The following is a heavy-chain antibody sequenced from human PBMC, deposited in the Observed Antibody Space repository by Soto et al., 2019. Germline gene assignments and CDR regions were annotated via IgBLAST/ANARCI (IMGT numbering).Heavy chain of an antibody. V-gene: IGHV5-51*01. D-gene: IGHD3-16*01. Sequence: GESLKISCTGSGYTFTSYWVGWVRQMPGKGLEWMGIIFPGDSDTRYSPSFKGQVTISADKSISTAYLHWSSLKASDTAMYYCARHGGGTGMILDYWGQGALVTVSS. J-gene: IGHJ4*02. CDR3: ARHGGGTGMILDY. CDR2: IFPGDSDT. CDR1: GYTFTSYW.